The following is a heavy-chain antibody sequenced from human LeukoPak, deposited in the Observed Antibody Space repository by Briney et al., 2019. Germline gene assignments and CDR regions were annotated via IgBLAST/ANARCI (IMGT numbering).Heavy chain of an antibody. J-gene: IGHJ3*02. Sequence: VSVKVSCKASGYTFTSYGISWVRQAPGQGLEWMGWISAYNGNKNYAKKLQGRVTMTTDPSTSTAYMELRSLRSDDTAVYYCARDGFTMIGGDAFDIWGQGTMVTVSS. D-gene: IGHD3-22*01. CDR1: GYTFTSYG. CDR2: ISAYNGNK. CDR3: ARDGFTMIGGDAFDI. V-gene: IGHV1-18*01.